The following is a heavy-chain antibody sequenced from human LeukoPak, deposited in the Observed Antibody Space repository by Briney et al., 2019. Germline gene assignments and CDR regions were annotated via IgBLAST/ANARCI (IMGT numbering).Heavy chain of an antibody. D-gene: IGHD6-19*01. V-gene: IGHV4-34*01. CDR1: GGSFSGYY. CDR2: INHSGST. J-gene: IGHJ4*02. Sequence: PSETLSLTCAVYGGSFSGYYWSWIRQPPGKGLEWIGEINHSGSTNYNPSLKSRVTISVDTSKNQFSLKLSFVTAADTAVYYCARYGAVAGTDYWGQGTLVTVSS. CDR3: ARYGAVAGTDY.